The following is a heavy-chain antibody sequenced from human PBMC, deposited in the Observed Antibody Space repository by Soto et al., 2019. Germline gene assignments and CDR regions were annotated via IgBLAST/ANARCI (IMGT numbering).Heavy chain of an antibody. CDR3: AREYYDSSGYYYFDY. CDR1: GFTFSSYA. D-gene: IGHD3-22*01. Sequence: QVQLVESGGGVVQPGRSLRLSCAASGFTFSSYAMHWVRQAPGKGLEWVAVISYDGSNKYYADSVKGRFTISRDNSENTLYLQMNSLRAEDTAVYYCAREYYDSSGYYYFDYWGQGTLVTVSS. V-gene: IGHV3-30-3*01. CDR2: ISYDGSNK. J-gene: IGHJ4*02.